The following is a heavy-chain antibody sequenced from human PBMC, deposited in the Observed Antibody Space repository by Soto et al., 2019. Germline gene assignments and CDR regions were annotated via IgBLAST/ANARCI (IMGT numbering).Heavy chain of an antibody. CDR2: IIPIFGTA. D-gene: IGHD2-15*01. Sequence: QVQLVQSGAEVKKPRSSVKVSCKASGGTFSSYAISWVRQAPGQGLEWMGGIIPIFGTANYAQKFQGRVTITADESTSTAYMELSSLRSEDTAVYYCARAITVVTDYYYYGMDVWGQGTTVTVSS. CDR3: ARAITVVTDYYYYGMDV. V-gene: IGHV1-69*01. J-gene: IGHJ6*02. CDR1: GGTFSSYA.